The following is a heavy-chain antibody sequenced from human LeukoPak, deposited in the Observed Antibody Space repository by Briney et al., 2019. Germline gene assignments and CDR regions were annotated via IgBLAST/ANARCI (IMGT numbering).Heavy chain of an antibody. D-gene: IGHD4-23*01. V-gene: IGHV3-48*02. J-gene: IGHJ4*02. CDR1: GFAVGSNY. Sequence: GGSLRLSCVASGFAVGSNYMSWVRQAPGKGLEWVSYISTGSSTTYYADSVKGRFTISRDNVENSLYLQMNSLRDEDTAVYYCARVAAGYSVNYFDYWGQGTLVTVSS. CDR3: ARVAAGYSVNYFDY. CDR2: ISTGSSTT.